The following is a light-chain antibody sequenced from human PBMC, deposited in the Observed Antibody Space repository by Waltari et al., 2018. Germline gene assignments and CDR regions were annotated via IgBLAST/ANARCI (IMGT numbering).Light chain of an antibody. CDR1: SPNVGRNT. J-gene: IGLJ2*01. CDR2: RNN. V-gene: IGLV1-44*01. Sequence: QSVLTQPPSSSGIPGREGTIPCSGSSPNVGRNTVAWYQPHPGPPPKLLTYRNNQRPSGVPDRFSGSKSGTSASLAISGLQSEDEADYYCAAWDDSLNGPVFGGGTKLTVL. CDR3: AAWDDSLNGPV.